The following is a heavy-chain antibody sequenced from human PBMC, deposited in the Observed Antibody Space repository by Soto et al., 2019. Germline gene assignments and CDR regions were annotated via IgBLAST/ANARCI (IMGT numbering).Heavy chain of an antibody. CDR2: IYGGGTT. D-gene: IGHD6-19*01. V-gene: IGHV3-53*01. Sequence: EVQLVESGGGLIQPGGSLRLSRAASGFAVSSKYMTWVRQAPGKGLEWVSVIYGGGTTYYADSVKGRFTISRDTSKNTLYLKMNSLRAEDTAVYYCVQTTGWPGFDFWGQGTLVTVSS. CDR3: VQTTGWPGFDF. CDR1: GFAVSSKY. J-gene: IGHJ4*02.